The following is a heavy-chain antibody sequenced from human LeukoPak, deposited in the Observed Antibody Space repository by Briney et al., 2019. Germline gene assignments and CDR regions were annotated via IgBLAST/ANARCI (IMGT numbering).Heavy chain of an antibody. J-gene: IGHJ4*02. CDR2: ISFDGNNE. CDR1: GFTFSSYS. D-gene: IGHD6-25*01. CDR3: ANIIRKYTSGYYYFDY. Sequence: GGSLRLSCAASGFTFSSYSMNWVRQAPGKGLEWVAAISFDGNNEYCADSVKGRFTISRDNSKNTLYLQMNSLRAEDTAVYYCANIIRKYTSGYYYFDYWGQGTLVTVSS. V-gene: IGHV3-30*18.